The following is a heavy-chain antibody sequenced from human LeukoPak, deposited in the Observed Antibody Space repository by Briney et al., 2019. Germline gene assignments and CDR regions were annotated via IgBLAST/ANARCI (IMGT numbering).Heavy chain of an antibody. V-gene: IGHV3-23*01. Sequence: GGSLRLSCEASGFTFSSYSMTWVRQAPGKGLEWVSVISGSDGNTYYADSVKGRFTISRDNSKNTLYLQLTSLRAEDTAVYYCAKDRTETTVTIDYWGQGTLVTVSS. CDR1: GFTFSSYS. J-gene: IGHJ4*02. CDR3: AKDRTETTVTIDY. CDR2: ISGSDGNT. D-gene: IGHD4-17*01.